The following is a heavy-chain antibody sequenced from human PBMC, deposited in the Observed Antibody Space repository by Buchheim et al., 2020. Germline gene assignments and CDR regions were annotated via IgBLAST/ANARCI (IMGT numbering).Heavy chain of an antibody. CDR2: ISSSSSTI. V-gene: IGHV3-48*01. CDR1: GFTFISYS. D-gene: IGHD3-10*01. J-gene: IGHJ4*02. Sequence: EVQLVESGGGLVQPGGSLRLSCSASGFTFISYSMNWVRQAPGKVLEWVSYISSSSSTIYYADSAKGRFTISRDNAKNSLYLQMKSLRAEDTAVYYCARAKSGGFDYWGQGTL. CDR3: ARAKSGGFDY.